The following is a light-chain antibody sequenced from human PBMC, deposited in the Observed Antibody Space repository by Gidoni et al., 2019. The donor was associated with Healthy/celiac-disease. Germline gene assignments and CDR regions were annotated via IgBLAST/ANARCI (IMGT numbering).Light chain of an antibody. CDR3: QQSYSTPFT. CDR1: QSISSY. CDR2: AAS. J-gene: IGKJ3*01. V-gene: IGKV1-39*01. Sequence: DIQMTKSPSSLSASVGDRVTITCRASQSISSYLHWYQQKPGKAPKLLIYAASSLQSGFPSRFSGSGSGTDFTLTISSLQPEDFATYYCQQSYSTPFTFGPGTKVDIK.